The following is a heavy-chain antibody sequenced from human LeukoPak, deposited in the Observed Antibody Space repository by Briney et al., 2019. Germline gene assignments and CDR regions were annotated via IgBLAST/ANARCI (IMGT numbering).Heavy chain of an antibody. J-gene: IGHJ5*02. CDR2: ISGSGGST. CDR1: LVTFISSA. Sequence: GGSLRLSCAPSLVTFISSAMSCGPDAPGGGLEWLSAISGSGGSTYYADSVKGRFTISRDNSKNTLYLKMNSLRAGDTALFYCVKTRIYVNWFDPGGQGTLLTVSS. V-gene: IGHV3-23*01. D-gene: IGHD5/OR15-5a*01. CDR3: VKTRIYVNWFDP.